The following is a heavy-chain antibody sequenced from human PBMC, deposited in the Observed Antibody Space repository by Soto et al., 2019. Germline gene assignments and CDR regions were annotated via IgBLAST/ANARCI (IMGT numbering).Heavy chain of an antibody. CDR2: IYYSGST. V-gene: IGHV4-59*08. J-gene: IGHJ5*02. CDR3: ARETDSWFDP. CDR1: GGSISSYY. Sequence: QVQLQESGPGLVKPSETLSLTCTVSGGSISSYYWSWIRQPPGKGLEWIGYIYYSGSTNYNPSLKSRVTISVDTSKNQFSLKLSSVTAADTAVYYCARETDSWFDPWGQGTLVIVSS.